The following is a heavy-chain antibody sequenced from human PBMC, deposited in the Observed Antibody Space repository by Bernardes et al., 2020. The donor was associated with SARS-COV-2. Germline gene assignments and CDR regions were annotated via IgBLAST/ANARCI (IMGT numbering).Heavy chain of an antibody. D-gene: IGHD2-2*01. CDR1: EYTFTAYL. CDR3: AREVYPAAEIGYNYYGLDV. J-gene: IGHJ6*04. CDR2: INPDTGAT. V-gene: IGHV1-2*02. Sequence: ASVKVSCKASEYTFTAYLIHWVRQAPGQGLEWMGWINPDTGATNYAPKFQGRVTMSRDTSITTAYMEVNRLTSDDTAIYHCAREVYPAAEIGYNYYGLDVGAKGTTVTVSA.